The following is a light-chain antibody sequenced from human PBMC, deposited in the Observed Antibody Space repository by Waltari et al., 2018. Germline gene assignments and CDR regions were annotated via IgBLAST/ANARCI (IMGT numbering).Light chain of an antibody. CDR3: QHASRFPLT. J-gene: IGKJ4*01. CDR2: YIS. V-gene: IGKV1D-12*01. CDR1: QGLDNW. Sequence: DIQMTQSPSSVSASVGDRVTITCWARQGLDNWVSWYQQKPGEAPRLLVYYISNLETGVPSSFSGSGSGTDFTLTSSILQPEDSATYYHQHASRFPLTFGGGTKVDVK.